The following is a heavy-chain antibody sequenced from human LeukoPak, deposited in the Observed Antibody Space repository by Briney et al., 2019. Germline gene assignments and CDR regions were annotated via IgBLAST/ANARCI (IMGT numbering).Heavy chain of an antibody. CDR3: ARRLAYYDFWSGYYIMGYYFDY. Sequence: PGGSLRLSCAASGFTFSSYAMSWVRQAPVRGLEWVSYISSSGSTIYYADSVKGRFTISRDNAKNSLYLQMNSLRAEDTAVYYCARRLAYYDFWSGYYIMGYYFDYWGQGTLVTVSS. V-gene: IGHV3-48*04. CDR2: ISSSGSTI. J-gene: IGHJ4*02. D-gene: IGHD3-3*01. CDR1: GFTFSSYA.